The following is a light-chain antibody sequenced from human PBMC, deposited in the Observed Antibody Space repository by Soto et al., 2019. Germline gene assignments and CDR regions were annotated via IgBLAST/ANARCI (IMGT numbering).Light chain of an antibody. V-gene: IGKV3-15*01. CDR2: DAS. CDR1: QSVNNN. Sequence: EIVMTQSPDTLSVSPGETATLSCRASQSVNNNLACYQQKPGHAPRLLLSDASTRAAGLPARFSGSGSGTEFTITIISFQYEDFAVYYCQQSNNWPNPFCQGTPWDIK. CDR3: QQSNNWPNP. J-gene: IGKJ1*01.